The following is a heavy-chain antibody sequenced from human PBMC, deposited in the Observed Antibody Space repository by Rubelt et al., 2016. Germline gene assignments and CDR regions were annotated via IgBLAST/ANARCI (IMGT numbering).Heavy chain of an antibody. V-gene: IGHV4-59*12. CDR1: GGSMSTYY. CDR2: MYYSGST. CDR3: ARADYYDSSGYRNWFDP. J-gene: IGHJ5*02. Sequence: QVQLQESGPGLVKPSETLSLTCTVSGGSMSTYYWSWIRQPPGKGLEWIGYMYYSGSTYYNPSLKSRVTISVDTSKNQFSLKLSSVTAADTAVYYCARADYYDSSGYRNWFDPWGQGTLVTVSS. D-gene: IGHD3-22*01.